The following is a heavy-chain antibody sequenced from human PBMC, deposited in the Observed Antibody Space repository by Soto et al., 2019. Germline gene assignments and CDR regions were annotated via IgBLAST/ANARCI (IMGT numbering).Heavy chain of an antibody. CDR3: AREPLRRADHGDGMDV. J-gene: IGHJ6*02. V-gene: IGHV3-30*03. Sequence: QEQLVESGGGVVQPGGSLRLSCTVSGFLMPHYAIHWVRLAPGKGLPGVAVMSHDGFSQHFIESVKDRYTVSRDEAENTLHPQLNNLRVEDTAIYYCAREPLRRADHGDGMDVWGQGTTVTVS. CDR2: MSHDGFSQ. D-gene: IGHD3-10*01. CDR1: GFLMPHYA.